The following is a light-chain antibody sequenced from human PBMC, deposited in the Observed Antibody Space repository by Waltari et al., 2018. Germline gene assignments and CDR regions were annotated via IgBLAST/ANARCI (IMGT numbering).Light chain of an antibody. CDR3: CSYAGGSTFVV. CDR2: EGN. J-gene: IGLJ2*01. Sequence: QSALTPPASVSGSPGQSIPLSCTGARSGVGTFNLVPCYQQHPGKAPKPIIYEGNERPSGVSNRFSGSKSGNTASLTISGLQAEDEAYYYCCSYAGGSTFVVFGGGTKLTVL. CDR1: RSGVGTFNL. V-gene: IGLV2-23*03.